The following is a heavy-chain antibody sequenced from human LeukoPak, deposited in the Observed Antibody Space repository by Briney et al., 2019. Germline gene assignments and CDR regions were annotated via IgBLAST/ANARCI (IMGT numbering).Heavy chain of an antibody. CDR1: GYTFSSYA. Sequence: SVKVSCKASGYTFSSYAISWVRQAPGQGLEWMGRIIPILGIANYAQKFQGRVTITADKSTSTAYMELSSLRSEDTAVYYCARSSIAVAGNDAFDIWGQGTMVTVSS. J-gene: IGHJ3*02. CDR3: ARSSIAVAGNDAFDI. D-gene: IGHD6-19*01. V-gene: IGHV1-69*04. CDR2: IIPILGIA.